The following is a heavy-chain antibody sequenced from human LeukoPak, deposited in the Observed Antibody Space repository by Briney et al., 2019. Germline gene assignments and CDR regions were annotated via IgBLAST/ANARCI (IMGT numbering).Heavy chain of an antibody. CDR3: ARSQDDYDILTGYSYFDY. D-gene: IGHD3-9*01. J-gene: IGHJ4*02. CDR2: IYTSGST. CDR1: GGFISSGSYY. V-gene: IGHV4-61*02. Sequence: SETLSLTCTVSGGFISSGSYYWSWIRQPAGKGMEWIGRIYTSGSTNYNPSLKSRVTISVDTSKNQFSLKLSSVTAADTAVYYCARSQDDYDILTGYSYFDYWGQGTLVTVSS.